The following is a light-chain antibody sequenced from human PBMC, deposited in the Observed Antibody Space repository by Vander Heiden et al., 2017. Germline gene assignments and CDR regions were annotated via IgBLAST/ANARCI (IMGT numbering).Light chain of an antibody. CDR1: SSNVGNNY. Sequence: QSVFTHPPSVSAAPGQKVTISCAGSSSNVGNNYVSWYQQLPGTAPKLLIYDNNKRPSGIPDRFSGSKSGTSATLGITGLQTGDEADYYCGTWDSSRSAVFGGGTKLTVL. V-gene: IGLV1-51*01. CDR2: DNN. J-gene: IGLJ3*02. CDR3: GTWDSSRSAV.